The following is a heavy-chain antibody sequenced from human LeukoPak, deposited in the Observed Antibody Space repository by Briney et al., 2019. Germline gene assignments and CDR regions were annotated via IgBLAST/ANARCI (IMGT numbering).Heavy chain of an antibody. CDR3: ARGPDSSSWYLGGYYYYYMDV. V-gene: IGHV4-30-4*08. Sequence: PSETLSLTCTVSGGSISSGDYYWSWIRQPPGKGLEWIGYIYYSGSTYYNPSLKSRVTISVDTSKNQFSLKLSSVTAADTAVYYCARGPDSSSWYLGGYYYYYMDVWGKGTTVTVSS. CDR2: IYYSGST. J-gene: IGHJ6*03. D-gene: IGHD6-13*01. CDR1: GGSISSGDYY.